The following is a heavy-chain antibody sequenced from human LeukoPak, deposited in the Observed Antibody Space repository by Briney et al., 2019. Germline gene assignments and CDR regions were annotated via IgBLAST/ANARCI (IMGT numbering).Heavy chain of an antibody. D-gene: IGHD6-13*01. CDR1: GYTFTSYY. Sequence: ASVKVSCKASGYTFTSYYTHWVRQAPGQGLEWMGIINPSGGSTSYAQKFQGRVTITADESTSTAYMELSSLRSEDTAVYYCAKTHIAAAGTDWYFDLWGRGTLVTVSS. CDR2: INPSGGST. J-gene: IGHJ2*01. CDR3: AKTHIAAAGTDWYFDL. V-gene: IGHV1-46*01.